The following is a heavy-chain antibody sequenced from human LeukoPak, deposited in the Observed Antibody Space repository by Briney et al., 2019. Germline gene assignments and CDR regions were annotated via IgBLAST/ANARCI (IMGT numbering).Heavy chain of an antibody. CDR3: ARGSITMVRGVEYYFDY. CDR2: IYYSGST. Sequence: SETLSLTCTVSLGSISSYYWSWIRQHPGKGLEWIGYIYYSGSTYYNPSLKSRVTISVDTSKNQFSLKLSSVTAADTAVYYCARGSITMVRGVEYYFDYWGQGTLVTVSS. J-gene: IGHJ4*02. D-gene: IGHD3-10*01. CDR1: LGSISSYY. V-gene: IGHV4-59*06.